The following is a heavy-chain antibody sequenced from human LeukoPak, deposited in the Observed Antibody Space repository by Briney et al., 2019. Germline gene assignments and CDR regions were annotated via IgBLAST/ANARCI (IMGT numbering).Heavy chain of an antibody. CDR3: ARIEERLIAAGPSY. CDR2: ISSSGSTI. CDR1: GFTFSSYS. D-gene: IGHD1-1*01. Sequence: PGGSLRLSCAASGFTFSSYSMNWVRQAPGKGLEWVSYISSSGSTIDYADSVKGRFTISRDNAKKSLYLQMNSLRVEDTAVYYCARIEERLIAAGPSYWGQGTLVTVSS. J-gene: IGHJ4*02. V-gene: IGHV3-48*04.